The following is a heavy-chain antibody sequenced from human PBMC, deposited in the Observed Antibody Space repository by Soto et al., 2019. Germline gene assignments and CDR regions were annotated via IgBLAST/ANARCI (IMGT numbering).Heavy chain of an antibody. CDR2: INPNSGGT. V-gene: IGHV1-2*02. CDR3: ARTTVTSRGAFDI. Sequence: ASVKVSCKASGYTFTGYYMHWVRQAPGQGLEWMGWINPNSGGTNYAQKFQGRVTMTRDTSISTAYMELRRLRSDDTAVYYCARTTVTSRGAFDIWGQGTMVTVSS. D-gene: IGHD4-4*01. CDR1: GYTFTGYY. J-gene: IGHJ3*02.